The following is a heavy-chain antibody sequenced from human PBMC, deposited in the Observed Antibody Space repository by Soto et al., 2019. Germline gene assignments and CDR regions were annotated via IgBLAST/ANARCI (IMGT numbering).Heavy chain of an antibody. CDR1: GYTFTSYH. D-gene: IGHD3-10*01. Sequence: ASVKVSCKASGYTFTSYHINWVRQATGQGREWMGWMNPNSGNTGYAQKFQGRVTMTRNTSISTAYMELSSLRSEDTAVYYCASSAMRFGELFRRFYYYYGMDVWGQGTTVTVSS. V-gene: IGHV1-8*01. CDR3: ASSAMRFGELFRRFYYYYGMDV. CDR2: MNPNSGNT. J-gene: IGHJ6*02.